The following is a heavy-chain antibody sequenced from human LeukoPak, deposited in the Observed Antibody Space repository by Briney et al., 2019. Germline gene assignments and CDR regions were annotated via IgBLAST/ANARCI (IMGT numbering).Heavy chain of an antibody. Sequence: GGSLRLSCAASGFTFDDYAMHWVRQAPGKGLEWVSGISWNSGSIGYADSVKGRFTISRDNAKNSLYLQMNSLRAEDTALYYCAKDSYYDSSGSRPGWFDPWGQGTLVTVSS. D-gene: IGHD3-22*01. CDR2: ISWNSGSI. CDR1: GFTFDDYA. V-gene: IGHV3-9*01. CDR3: AKDSYYDSSGSRPGWFDP. J-gene: IGHJ5*02.